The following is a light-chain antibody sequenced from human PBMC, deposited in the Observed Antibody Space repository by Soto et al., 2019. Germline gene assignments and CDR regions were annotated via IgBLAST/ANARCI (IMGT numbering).Light chain of an antibody. Sequence: DIQMTQSPSSLSASVGDRVTITCQASQDISNYLNWYQQKPGKAPELLIYDASILETGVPSRFSGSGVGTDFTFTISSLQPEDIATYYCHQYDNLPYTFGQGTKLEIK. CDR2: DAS. V-gene: IGKV1-33*01. CDR3: HQYDNLPYT. J-gene: IGKJ2*01. CDR1: QDISNY.